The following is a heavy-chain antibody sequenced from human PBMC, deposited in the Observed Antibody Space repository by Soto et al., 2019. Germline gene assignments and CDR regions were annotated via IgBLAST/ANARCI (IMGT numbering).Heavy chain of an antibody. CDR1: GYTLTKLS. D-gene: IGHD6-13*01. V-gene: IGHV1-24*01. J-gene: IGHJ6*02. CDR2: FDSEDGET. CDR3: ATSLYSSSWYFGTYYYTKDV. Sequence: QLQLVQSGAEVKKPGASVKVSCKLSGYTLTKLSMHWVRQAPGKGLEWMGGFDSEDGETIYAQKCQGRVTMAEDTSTDTAYMELRSLRSEDTAVYYCATSLYSSSWYFGTYYYTKDVCGQGTKVTVSS.